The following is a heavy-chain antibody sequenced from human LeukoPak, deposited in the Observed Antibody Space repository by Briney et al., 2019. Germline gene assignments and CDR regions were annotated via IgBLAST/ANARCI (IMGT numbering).Heavy chain of an antibody. CDR1: GGSISSYY. CDR3: ARVGIVVAGIFDY. D-gene: IGHD6-19*01. CDR2: IYYSGTT. Sequence: PSETLSLTCTVSGGSISSYYWSWIRQPPGKGLEWIGYIYYSGTTNYNPSLKSRVTISVDTSKNQFSLKLSSVTAADTAVYYCARVGIVVAGIFDYWGQGTLVTVSS. V-gene: IGHV4-59*01. J-gene: IGHJ4*02.